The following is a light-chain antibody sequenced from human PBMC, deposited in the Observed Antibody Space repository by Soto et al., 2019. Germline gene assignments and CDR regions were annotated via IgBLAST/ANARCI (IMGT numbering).Light chain of an antibody. CDR3: QQYGSSPPT. CDR1: QTVSSNY. J-gene: IGKJ4*01. Sequence: EIVLTQSPGTLSVPLGETATLSCRASQTVSSNYVAWYQQNPGQAPRLLIYGATNRATGVPDNFSGGGSGTAFTLSIFSLEPEDTAIFSCQQYGSSPPTFGGGTKVEIK. V-gene: IGKV3-20*01. CDR2: GAT.